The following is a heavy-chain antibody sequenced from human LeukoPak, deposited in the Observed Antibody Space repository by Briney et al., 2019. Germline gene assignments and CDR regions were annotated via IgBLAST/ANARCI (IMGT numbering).Heavy chain of an antibody. CDR2: INTNTGNP. CDR1: GYTFTTYA. CDR3: ARGLYSSGWIHYYYYMDV. D-gene: IGHD6-19*01. Sequence: ASVKVSCKASGYTFTTYAINWVRQAPGQGLEWMGWINTNTGNPTYAQGFTGRFVFSLDTSVSTAYLQISSLKAEDTAVYYCARGLYSSGWIHYYYYMDVWGKGTTVTVSS. V-gene: IGHV7-4-1*02. J-gene: IGHJ6*03.